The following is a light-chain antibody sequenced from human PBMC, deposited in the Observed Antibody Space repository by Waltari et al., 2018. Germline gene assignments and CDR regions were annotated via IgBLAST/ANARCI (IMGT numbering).Light chain of an antibody. CDR3: HQYGTSPRT. Sequence: EIVLTQSPGTLSLSPGERATLSCRASQNVKNKNYLAWYQQKPGPAPRLLIYDASRRATGIPDRFSGSGSGTDFTLTISRLEPEDFAVYSCHQYGTSPRTFGLGTKLEIK. J-gene: IGKJ2*01. V-gene: IGKV3-20*01. CDR2: DAS. CDR1: QNVKNKNY.